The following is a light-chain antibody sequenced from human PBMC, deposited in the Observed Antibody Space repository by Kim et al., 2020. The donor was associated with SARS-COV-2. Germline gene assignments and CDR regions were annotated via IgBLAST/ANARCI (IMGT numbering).Light chain of an antibody. V-gene: IGKV3-20*01. J-gene: IGKJ2*01. CDR1: QIVSSYY. Sequence: SLSPGEGATISCRASQIVSSYYLAWYQQKPGQAPRLLIYGASTRATGIPDRFSGSGSGTDFPLTISRLEAEDSALYYCQHFGSSPTFGQGTKLEI. CDR2: GAS. CDR3: QHFGSSPT.